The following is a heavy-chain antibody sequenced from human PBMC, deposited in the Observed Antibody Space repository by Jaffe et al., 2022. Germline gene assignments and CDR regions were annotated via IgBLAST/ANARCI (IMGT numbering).Heavy chain of an antibody. CDR1: GGSFSGYY. J-gene: IGHJ4*02. CDR3: ARAPFVAVAGAYFDY. V-gene: IGHV4-34*01. Sequence: QVQLQQWGAGLLKPSETLSLTCAVYGGSFSGYYWSWIRQPPGKGLEWIGEINHSGSTNYNPSLKSRVTISVDTSKNQFSLKLSSVTAADTAVYYCARAPFVAVAGAYFDYWGQGTLVTVSS. D-gene: IGHD6-19*01. CDR2: INHSGST.